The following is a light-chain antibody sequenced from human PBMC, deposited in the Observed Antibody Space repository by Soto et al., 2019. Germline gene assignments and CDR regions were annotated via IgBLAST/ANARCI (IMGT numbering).Light chain of an antibody. CDR3: NSYTLSKTVI. Sequence: QSVLTQPASVSGSPGQSITISCSGTSSDVGAHDFVSWYQHHPDKAPKFIIFEVTKRPSGVSNRFSGSKTGNTASLTISGLQAEDEADYYCNSYTLSKTVIFGGGTKVTVL. J-gene: IGLJ2*01. CDR1: SSDVGAHDF. CDR2: EVT. V-gene: IGLV2-14*01.